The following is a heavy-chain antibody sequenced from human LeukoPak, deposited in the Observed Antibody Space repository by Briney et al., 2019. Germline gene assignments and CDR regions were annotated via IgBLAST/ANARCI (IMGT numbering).Heavy chain of an antibody. CDR1: GYSFATHW. CDR2: IYPDDSDT. CDR3: VTGGNSMVHAVFDM. D-gene: IGHD1-14*01. J-gene: IGHJ3*02. Sequence: GESLKISCRGSGYSFATHWTGWVRQMPGKGLGWMGIIYPDDSDTTYSPSFQGQVTVSADRSISTVYLQWSSLRASDTAMYYCVTGGNSMVHAVFDMGGKGQMATVSS. V-gene: IGHV5-51*01.